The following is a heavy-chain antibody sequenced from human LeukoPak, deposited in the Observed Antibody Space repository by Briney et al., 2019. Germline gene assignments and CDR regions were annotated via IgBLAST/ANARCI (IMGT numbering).Heavy chain of an antibody. D-gene: IGHD2-15*01. J-gene: IGHJ4*02. CDR3: ARGYSSGYCSSGNCYSWGDHFDY. CDR1: GFTFTTYW. CDR2: IQPDGSGQ. V-gene: IGHV3-7*01. Sequence: GGSLRLSCAASGFTFTTYWMSWVRQAPGKGLEWVANIQPDGSGQSYADSVKGRFTISRDNTDNSLYLQMNSLRAEDTAVYYCARGYSSGYCSSGNCYSWGDHFDYWGQGTLVTVSS.